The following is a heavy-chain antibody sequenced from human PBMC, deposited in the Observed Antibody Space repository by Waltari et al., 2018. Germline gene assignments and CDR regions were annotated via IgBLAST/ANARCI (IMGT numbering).Heavy chain of an antibody. CDR2: IYYSGST. Sequence: QVQLQESGPGLVKPSETLSLTCTVSGGSISSYYWSWIRQPPGKGLEWIGYIYYSGSTNYNPSLKSRVTISVDTSKNQFSLKLSSVTAADTAVYYCARLSAMVRWFDPWGQGTLVTVSS. CDR1: GGSISSYY. V-gene: IGHV4-59*08. J-gene: IGHJ5*02. D-gene: IGHD5-18*01. CDR3: ARLSAMVRWFDP.